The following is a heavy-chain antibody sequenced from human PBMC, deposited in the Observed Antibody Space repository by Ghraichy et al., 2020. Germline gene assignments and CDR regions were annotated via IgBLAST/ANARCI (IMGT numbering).Heavy chain of an antibody. Sequence: GRSLRLSCAASGFTFRSYWMSWVRQAPGKGLEWVANIKQDGSEKYYVDSLKGRFTISRDNAKNSLYLQMNSLRAEDTAVYYCARDYYERSNYHYIYYSEYWGQGSLVTVSS. CDR1: GFTFRSYW. CDR3: ARDYYERSNYHYIYYSEY. J-gene: IGHJ4*02. V-gene: IGHV3-7*01. D-gene: IGHD3-22*01. CDR2: IKQDGSEK.